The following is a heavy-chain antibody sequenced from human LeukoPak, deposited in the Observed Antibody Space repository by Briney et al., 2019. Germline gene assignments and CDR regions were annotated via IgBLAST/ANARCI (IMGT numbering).Heavy chain of an antibody. CDR2: INWNGGST. D-gene: IGHD1-26*01. Sequence: GGSLRLSCAASGFTFDDYGMSWVRQAPGKGLEWVSGINWNGGSTGYADSVEGRFTISRDNAKNSLYLQMNSLRAEDMALYYCVKDIGSGSYRYGGYFDYWGQGTLVTVSS. CDR1: GFTFDDYG. V-gene: IGHV3-20*04. CDR3: VKDIGSGSYRYGGYFDY. J-gene: IGHJ4*02.